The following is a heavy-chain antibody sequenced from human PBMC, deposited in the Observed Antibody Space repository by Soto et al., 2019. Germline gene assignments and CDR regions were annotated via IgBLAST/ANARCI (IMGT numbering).Heavy chain of an antibody. V-gene: IGHV4-34*01. J-gene: IGHJ4*02. CDR3: ARGRKQWLADKYCDY. D-gene: IGHD6-19*01. Sequence: SETLSLTCAFYGWSFSGYYWSWIRQPPGKGLEWIGEINHSGSTNYNPSLKSRVTISVDTSKNQFSLKLSSVTAADTAVYYCARGRKQWLADKYCDYWGQGTLVTVSS. CDR2: INHSGST. CDR1: GWSFSGYY.